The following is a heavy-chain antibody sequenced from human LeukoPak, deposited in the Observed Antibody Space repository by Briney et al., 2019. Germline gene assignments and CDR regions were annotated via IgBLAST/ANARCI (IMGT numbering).Heavy chain of an antibody. Sequence: SETPSLTCTVSGGSISSYYWSWIRQPPGKGLEWIGYIYYSGSTNYNPSLKSRVTTSVDTSKNQFSLKLSSVTAADTAVYYCARLEGSTIFGVVHYMDVWGKGTTVTVSS. CDR1: GGSISSYY. CDR3: ARLEGSTIFGVVHYMDV. D-gene: IGHD3-3*01. J-gene: IGHJ6*03. V-gene: IGHV4-59*08. CDR2: IYYSGST.